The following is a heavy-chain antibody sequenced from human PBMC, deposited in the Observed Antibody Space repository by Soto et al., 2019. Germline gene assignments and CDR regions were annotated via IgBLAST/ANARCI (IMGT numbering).Heavy chain of an antibody. CDR1: GITISNYP. V-gene: IGHV3-23*01. Sequence: EVQLLESGGGLVQPGGSLRLSCAASGITISNYPMSWVRQAPGKGLDWVSGISGSGDRTYYADSAKGRFTISKDISRNSLSLQLASLGVEDTAVYFGVKDDGGYPSTAPHWGQGTLVTVSS. J-gene: IGHJ4*02. D-gene: IGHD3-22*01. CDR3: VKDDGGYPSTAPH. CDR2: ISGSGDRT.